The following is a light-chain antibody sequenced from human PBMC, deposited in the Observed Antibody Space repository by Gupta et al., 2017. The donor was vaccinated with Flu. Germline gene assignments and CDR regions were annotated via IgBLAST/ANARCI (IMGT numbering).Light chain of an antibody. Sequence: QSVLSQPPSASETPGQRVTISCSGSNSNIGTEKVNWYQQLPGTAPKLLIHSNNRRPSAVPDRFSASKSGTSASLAISGLQPEDEADYFCAAWDASRKGVVFGGGTKLTVL. V-gene: IGLV1-44*01. CDR1: NSNIGTEK. J-gene: IGLJ2*01. CDR2: SNN. CDR3: AAWDASRKGVV.